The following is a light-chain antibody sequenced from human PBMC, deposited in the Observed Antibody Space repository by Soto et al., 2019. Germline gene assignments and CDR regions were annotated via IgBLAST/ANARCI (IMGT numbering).Light chain of an antibody. CDR3: CLYVGGRTYV. CDR2: DDT. J-gene: IGLJ1*01. V-gene: IGLV1-51*01. Sequence: QSVLTQPPSVSAAAGQTVTISCSGRYSNIGNNYVSWYQQFPGTAPKLIIYDDTKRPSGVSSRFSGSKSGNTASLTISGLQTEDEADYYCCLYVGGRTYVFGTGTKVTVL. CDR1: YSNIGNNY.